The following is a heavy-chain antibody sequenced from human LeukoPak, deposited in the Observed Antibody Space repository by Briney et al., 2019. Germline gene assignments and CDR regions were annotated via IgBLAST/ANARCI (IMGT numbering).Heavy chain of an antibody. CDR3: ARDGDTVLTRGYYYYMDV. CDR1: GFTFRSYS. Sequence: GGSLRLSCAASGFTFRSYSMNWVRQAPGKGLEWVSVISKDGSTSVYADSVRGRLTISRDNAKNTLYLQMNSLRVEDTAVYYCARDGDTVLTRGYYYYMDVWGKGTTVTVSS. V-gene: IGHV3-74*01. J-gene: IGHJ6*03. CDR2: ISKDGSTS. D-gene: IGHD4-23*01.